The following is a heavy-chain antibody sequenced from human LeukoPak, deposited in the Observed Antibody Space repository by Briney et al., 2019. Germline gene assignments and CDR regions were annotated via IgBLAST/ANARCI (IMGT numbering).Heavy chain of an antibody. CDR1: GYTFTGYY. Sequence: ASVKASCKASGYTFTGYYMHWVRQAPGQALEWMGRINPNSGGTNYAQKFQGRVTMTRDTPISTAYMELSRLRSDDTAVYYCARETGSGSYYGFDYWGQETLVTVSS. CDR2: INPNSGGT. D-gene: IGHD1-26*01. V-gene: IGHV1-2*06. CDR3: ARETGSGSYYGFDY. J-gene: IGHJ4*02.